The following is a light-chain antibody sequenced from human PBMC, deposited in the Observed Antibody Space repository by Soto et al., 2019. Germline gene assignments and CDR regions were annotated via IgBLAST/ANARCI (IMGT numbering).Light chain of an antibody. Sequence: QSVLTQPPSVSGAPGQRVTISCTGSSSNIGAGYDVRWYQQLPGTAPKLLIYGNSNRPSGVPDRFSGSKSGTSASLAITGLQAEDEADYYCQSYDSSLSALVFGTGTKLTVL. CDR2: GNS. J-gene: IGLJ1*01. V-gene: IGLV1-40*01. CDR1: SSNIGAGYD. CDR3: QSYDSSLSALV.